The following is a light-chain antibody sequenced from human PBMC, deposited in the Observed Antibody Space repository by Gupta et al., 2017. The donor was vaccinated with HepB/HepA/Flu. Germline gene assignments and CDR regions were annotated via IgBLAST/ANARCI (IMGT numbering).Light chain of an antibody. CDR2: ENN. CDR1: SSNIGNNY. J-gene: IGLJ2*01. CDR3: GTWDSSLRAEV. Sequence: QSVFTQPPSVSAAPGQKVTISCAGSSSNIGNNYGSWYQQLPGTAPKLLIYENNKRPSGIPDRFSGSKSGKSATLGITGLQTGDEDDDYCGTWDSSLRAEVFGGGTKLTVL. V-gene: IGLV1-51*02.